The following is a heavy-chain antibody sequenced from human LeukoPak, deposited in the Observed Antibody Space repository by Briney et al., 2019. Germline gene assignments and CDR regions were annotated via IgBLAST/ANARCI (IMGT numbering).Heavy chain of an antibody. V-gene: IGHV3-21*01. J-gene: IGHJ4*02. CDR1: GFTFNVYN. CDR2: ISSSGLYM. D-gene: IGHD1-26*01. CDR3: ARGGSGSYCADY. Sequence: PGGSLRLSCAASGFTFNVYNMNWVRQAPGKGLEWVSSISSSGLYMYYADSLRGRFTISRDSANDSLYLQMNSLRAEDTAVYYCARGGSGSYCADYWGQGTLVTVSS.